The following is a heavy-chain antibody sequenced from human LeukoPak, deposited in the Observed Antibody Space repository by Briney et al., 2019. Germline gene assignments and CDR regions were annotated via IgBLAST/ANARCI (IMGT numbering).Heavy chain of an antibody. CDR3: ARDPQYSSSWYGINWFDP. CDR2: ISAYNGNT. Sequence: ASVKVSCKASGYTFTSYGISWVRQAPGQGLEWMGWISAYNGNTNYAQKLQGRVTMTTDTSTSTAYMELRSLRPDDTAVYYCARDPQYSSSWYGINWFDPWGQGTLVTVSS. V-gene: IGHV1-18*01. J-gene: IGHJ5*02. D-gene: IGHD6-13*01. CDR1: GYTFTSYG.